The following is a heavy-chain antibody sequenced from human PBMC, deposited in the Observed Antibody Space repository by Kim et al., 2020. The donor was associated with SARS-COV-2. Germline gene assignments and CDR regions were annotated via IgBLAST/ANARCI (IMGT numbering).Heavy chain of an antibody. D-gene: IGHD4-17*01. Sequence: ASVKVSCKASGYTFTSYGISWVRQAPGQGLEWMGWISAYNGNTNYAQKLQGRVTMTTDTSTSTAYMELRSLRSDDTAVYYCARDQGIKYGDSNWFDPWGQGTLVTVSS. V-gene: IGHV1-18*01. J-gene: IGHJ5*02. CDR1: GYTFTSYG. CDR2: ISAYNGNT. CDR3: ARDQGIKYGDSNWFDP.